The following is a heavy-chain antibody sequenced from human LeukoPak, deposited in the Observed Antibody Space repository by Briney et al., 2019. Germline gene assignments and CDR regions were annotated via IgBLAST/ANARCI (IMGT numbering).Heavy chain of an antibody. Sequence: PGGSLKISCEGSGYSFTSYWIGGVRQVPGKGLEWMGISYPGDSDTRYSPSFQGPVTISADKSISTAYLQWSSLKASDTAMYYCARSYYDFWSGYRAYYFDYWGQGTMVTVSS. J-gene: IGHJ4*01. D-gene: IGHD3-3*01. CDR3: ARSYYDFWSGYRAYYFDY. CDR2: SYPGDSDT. V-gene: IGHV5-51*01. CDR1: GYSFTSYW.